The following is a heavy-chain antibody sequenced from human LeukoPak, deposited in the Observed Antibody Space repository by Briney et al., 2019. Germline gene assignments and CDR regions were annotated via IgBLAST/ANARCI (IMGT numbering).Heavy chain of an antibody. CDR1: GFTFSSYA. D-gene: IGHD3-10*01. J-gene: IGHJ4*02. CDR3: SGNFDF. Sequence: GGSLRLSCAASGFTFSSYAMSWVRQAPGKGLEWVAVVWHDGSNKYYADSVKGRFTISRDNSKNALYLLMNSLRAEDTALYYCSGNFDFWGQGTLVTVSS. CDR2: VWHDGSNK. V-gene: IGHV3-33*08.